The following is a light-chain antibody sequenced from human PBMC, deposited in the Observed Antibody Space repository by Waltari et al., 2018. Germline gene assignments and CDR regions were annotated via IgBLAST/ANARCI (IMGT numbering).Light chain of an antibody. J-gene: IGLJ1*01. CDR2: EVN. CDR1: TSDLGTSEF. CDR3: SSYAGDSRV. V-gene: IGLV2-23*02. Sequence: QSALTQPASVSGSPGQSITISCPGTTSDLGTSEFVSWYQQYPGKTPKLLIYEVNTRPSGVSNRFSGSKSGNTASLTISGLQADDETDYYCSSYAGDSRVFGTGTRVTVL.